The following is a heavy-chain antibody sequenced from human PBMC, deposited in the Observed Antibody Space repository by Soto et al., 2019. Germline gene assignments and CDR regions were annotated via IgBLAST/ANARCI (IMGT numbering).Heavy chain of an antibody. Sequence: EVLVVESGGGLVQPGGSLRLSCAASGFTFSSYWMHWVRHDPGKGLVWVSRINSDGSSTNYADSVKGRVTISRDNAKNTLHLQMSSLRAEDPAVYYCVRGSSGWYGVDSWGQGTPVTVSS. D-gene: IGHD6-19*01. CDR1: GFTFSSYW. V-gene: IGHV3-74*01. CDR2: INSDGSST. CDR3: VRGSSGWYGVDS. J-gene: IGHJ4*02.